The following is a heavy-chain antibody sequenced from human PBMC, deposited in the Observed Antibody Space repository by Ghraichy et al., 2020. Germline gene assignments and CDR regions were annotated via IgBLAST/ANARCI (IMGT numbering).Heavy chain of an antibody. CDR1: GGTFSSYA. D-gene: IGHD3-9*01. Sequence: SVKVSCKASGGTFSSYAISWVRQAPGQGLEWMGRIIPILGIANYAQKFQGRVTITADKSTSTAYMELSSLRSEDTAVYYCARDWSPYDILTGYPLDDYYMDVWGKGTTVTVSS. J-gene: IGHJ6*03. CDR3: ARDWSPYDILTGYPLDDYYMDV. V-gene: IGHV1-69*04. CDR2: IIPILGIA.